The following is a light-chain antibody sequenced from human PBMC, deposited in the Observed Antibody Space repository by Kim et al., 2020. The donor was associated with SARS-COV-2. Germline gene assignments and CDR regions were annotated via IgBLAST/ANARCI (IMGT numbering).Light chain of an antibody. CDR2: QDK. CDR3: QAWDTTVV. V-gene: IGLV3-1*01. J-gene: IGLJ2*01. Sequence: VSVSPEQPASITCSGDQLGDKYVCWYQQRPGQSPVLVIYQDKNRPSGIPERFSGSNSGNTATLTISGTQAMDEADYYCQAWDTTVVFGGGTQLTVL. CDR1: QLGDKY.